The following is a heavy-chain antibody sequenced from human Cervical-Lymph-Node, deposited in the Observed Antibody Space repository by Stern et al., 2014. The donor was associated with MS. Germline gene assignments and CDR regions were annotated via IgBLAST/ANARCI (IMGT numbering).Heavy chain of an antibody. Sequence: QLQLQESGPGLVKPSQTLSLTCTVSGGSISSGSYYWSWIRQPAGKGLEWIGRIYTSGSTNYNPSPKSRVPISVDTPKNQSPRKLSSVTAADTAVYYCAADYDLHWFDPWGQGTLVTVSS. J-gene: IGHJ5*02. CDR2: IYTSGST. CDR3: AADYDLHWFDP. CDR1: GGSISSGSYY. D-gene: IGHD3-22*01. V-gene: IGHV4-61*02.